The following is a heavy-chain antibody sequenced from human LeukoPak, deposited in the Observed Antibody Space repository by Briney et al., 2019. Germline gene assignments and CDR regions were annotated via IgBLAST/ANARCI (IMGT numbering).Heavy chain of an antibody. CDR3: AREIRRTIFESGYFDY. CDR2: ISYDGSNK. V-gene: IGHV3-30-3*01. Sequence: HPGGSLRLSCAASGFTFSSYAMHWVRQAPGKGLEWVAVISYDGSNKYYADSVKGRFTISRDNSKNTLYLQMNSLRAEDTAVYYCAREIRRTIFESGYFDYWGQGTLVTVSS. CDR1: GFTFSSYA. J-gene: IGHJ4*02. D-gene: IGHD3-3*01.